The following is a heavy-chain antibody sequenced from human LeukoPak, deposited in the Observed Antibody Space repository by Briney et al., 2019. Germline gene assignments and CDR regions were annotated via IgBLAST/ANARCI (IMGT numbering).Heavy chain of an antibody. V-gene: IGHV3-48*04. CDR2: ISSSSSTI. Sequence: GGSLRLSCAASGLTFSSYSMNWVRQAPGKGLEWVSYISSSSSTIYYADSVKGRFTISRDNAKNSLYLQMNSLRAEDTAVYYCARALLYCSSTSCYLVGGFDYWGQGTLVTVSS. CDR3: ARALLYCSSTSCYLVGGFDY. CDR1: GLTFSSYS. D-gene: IGHD2-2*01. J-gene: IGHJ4*02.